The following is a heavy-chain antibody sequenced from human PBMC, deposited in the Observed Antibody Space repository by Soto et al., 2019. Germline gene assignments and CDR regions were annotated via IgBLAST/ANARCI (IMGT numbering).Heavy chain of an antibody. CDR3: GRVVARIYGMDV. CDR1: GYTFTAYS. D-gene: IGHD5-12*01. V-gene: IGHV1-3*04. J-gene: IGHJ6*02. CDR2: INIGTGDT. Sequence: QAHLVQSGAEVKKPGASVNISCKASGYTFTAYSMHWVRQAPGQGLEWLGRINIGTGDTEYSQKFQGRVMIARDTSATTGYLEVSSLRSEDTAVYFRGRVVARIYGMDVWGQGTTVTVSS.